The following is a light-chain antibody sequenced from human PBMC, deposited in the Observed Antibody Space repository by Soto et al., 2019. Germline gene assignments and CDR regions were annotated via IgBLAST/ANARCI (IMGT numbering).Light chain of an antibody. CDR1: QSISSY. Sequence: DIQMTQSPSSLSASVGDRVTITCRASQSISSYLNWYQQKPGKAPKLLIYATSSLQSGVPSRFSGSRSGTDFTLTISSLQPEDFATYYCQQSYSTPPITFGQGTRLEI. J-gene: IGKJ5*01. CDR3: QQSYSTPPIT. V-gene: IGKV1-39*01. CDR2: ATS.